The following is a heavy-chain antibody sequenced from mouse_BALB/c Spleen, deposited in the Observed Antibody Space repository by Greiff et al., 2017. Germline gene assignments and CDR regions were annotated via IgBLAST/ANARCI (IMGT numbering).Heavy chain of an antibody. CDR3: ARGGYNGNYAHYFDY. CDR2: ISSGGSYT. J-gene: IGHJ2*01. Sequence: EVMLVESGGGLVKPGGSLKLSCAASGFTFSSYAMSWVRQSPEKRLEWVAEISSGGSYTYYPDTVTGRFTISRDNAKNTLYLEMSSLRSEDTAMYYCARGGYNGNYAHYFDYWGQGTTLTVSS. V-gene: IGHV5-9-4*01. CDR1: GFTFSSYA. D-gene: IGHD2-1*01.